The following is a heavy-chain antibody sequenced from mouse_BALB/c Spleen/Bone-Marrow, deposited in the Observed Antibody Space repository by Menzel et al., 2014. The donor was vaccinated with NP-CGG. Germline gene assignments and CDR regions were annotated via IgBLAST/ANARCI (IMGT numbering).Heavy chain of an antibody. D-gene: IGHD1-1*01. CDR1: GFNIKDYY. Sequence: EVQLVESGAEFVRPGALVKLSCNASGFNIKDYYMHRVKQRPEQGLEWIGWIDPENGNTIYDPKFPGKASITADTSSNTAYLQLKSMTSEDTAVYYCTRWVYYGSSYFDYWGQGTTLTVSS. V-gene: IGHV14-1*02. J-gene: IGHJ2*01. CDR2: IDPENGNT. CDR3: TRWVYYGSSYFDY.